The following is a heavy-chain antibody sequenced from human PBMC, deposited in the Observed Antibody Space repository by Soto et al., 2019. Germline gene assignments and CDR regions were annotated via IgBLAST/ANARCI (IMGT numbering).Heavy chain of an antibody. CDR1: NLSISSGYY. D-gene: IGHD2-21*02. CDR3: ARGSHIVVATDAFDI. Sequence: LSETLSLTCSVSNLSISSGYYWGWIRQPPGKGLEWIANIYHSGITYYNSSLKSRITISVDTSKNQFSLKMNSVTAADTAVYYCARGSHIVVATDAFDIWGQGTMVTVSS. J-gene: IGHJ3*02. CDR2: IYHSGIT. V-gene: IGHV4-38-2*02.